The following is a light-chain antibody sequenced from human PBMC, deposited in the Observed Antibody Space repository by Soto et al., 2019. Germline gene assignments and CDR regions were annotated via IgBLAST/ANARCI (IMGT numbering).Light chain of an antibody. CDR1: QSVSSTY. Sequence: EIVLTQSPGTLSLSPGQRATLSCRASQSVSSTYLAWYQQKPGQAPRVLIYGASNRATGIPARFSGSGSGKDFSLTIRRLETEDFAVYYCQQYGSSPWTFGQGTKVEIK. V-gene: IGKV3-20*01. CDR3: QQYGSSPWT. J-gene: IGKJ1*01. CDR2: GAS.